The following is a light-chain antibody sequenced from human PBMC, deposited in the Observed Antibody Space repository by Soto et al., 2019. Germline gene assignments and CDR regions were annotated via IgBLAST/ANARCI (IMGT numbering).Light chain of an antibody. CDR1: QSLSSNY. V-gene: IGKV3-20*01. CDR3: QQYGSSPFT. Sequence: EIVLTQSPGTLSLSPGERATLSCWASQSLSSNYLAWYQQKPGQAPRLLISGSSIRATGIPARFSGSGSGTNFTLTISSLEPEDFAVFYCQQYGSSPFTFGPGTKADFK. CDR2: GSS. J-gene: IGKJ3*01.